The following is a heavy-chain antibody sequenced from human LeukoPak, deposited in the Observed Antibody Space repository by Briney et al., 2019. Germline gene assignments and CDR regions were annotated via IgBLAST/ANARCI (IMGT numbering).Heavy chain of an antibody. Sequence: ASVKVSCKASGYTFTSYDINWVRQATGQGLEWMGWMNPNSGNTGYAQKFQGRVTMTRNTSISTAYMELSSLRSEGTAVYYCARGAGLTVTTYYYYYYGMDVWGQGTTVTVSS. CDR2: MNPNSGNT. CDR3: ARGAGLTVTTYYYYYYGMDV. V-gene: IGHV1-8*01. CDR1: GYTFTSYD. J-gene: IGHJ6*02. D-gene: IGHD4-17*01.